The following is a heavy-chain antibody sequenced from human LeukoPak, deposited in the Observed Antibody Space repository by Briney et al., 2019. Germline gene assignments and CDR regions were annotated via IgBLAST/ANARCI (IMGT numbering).Heavy chain of an antibody. CDR1: GGSIGSFY. CDR3: ARVGSQLLYYFDY. D-gene: IGHD2-2*02. J-gene: IGHJ4*02. V-gene: IGHV4-59*01. Sequence: SETLSLTCTVSGGSIGSFYWSWIRQPPGKGLEWIGYIYYSGSTNYNRSLKSRVTISVDTSKNQFSLKLSSVTAADTAVYYCARVGSQLLYYFDYWGQGTLVTVSS. CDR2: IYYSGST.